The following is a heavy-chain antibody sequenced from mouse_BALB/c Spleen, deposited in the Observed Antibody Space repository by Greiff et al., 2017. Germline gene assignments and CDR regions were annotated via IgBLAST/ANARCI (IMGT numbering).Heavy chain of an antibody. J-gene: IGHJ4*01. CDR1: GYTFTSYW. V-gene: IGHV1-7*01. Sequence: QVQLQQSGAELAKPGASVKMSCKASGYTFTSYWMHWVKQRPGQGLEWIGYINPSTGYTEYNQKFKDKATLTADKSSSTAYMQLSSLTSEDSAVYYCARFAITSPLYYYAMDYWGQGTSVTVSS. D-gene: IGHD1-2*01. CDR2: INPSTGYT. CDR3: ARFAITSPLYYYAMDY.